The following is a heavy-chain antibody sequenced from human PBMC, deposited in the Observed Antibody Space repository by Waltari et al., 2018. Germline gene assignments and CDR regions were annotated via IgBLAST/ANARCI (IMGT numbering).Heavy chain of an antibody. D-gene: IGHD3-22*01. J-gene: IGHJ4*02. V-gene: IGHV3-53*01. CDR3: RIANYYDSSGYLPFDY. CDR1: GFTVSSNY. Sequence: EVQLVESGGGLIQPGGSLRLSCAASGFTVSSNYMSWVRQAPGKGLEWVSVIYSGGSTYYADSVKGRFTISRDNSKNTLYLQMNSLRAEDTAVYYCRIANYYDSSGYLPFDYWGQGTLVTVSS. CDR2: IYSGGST.